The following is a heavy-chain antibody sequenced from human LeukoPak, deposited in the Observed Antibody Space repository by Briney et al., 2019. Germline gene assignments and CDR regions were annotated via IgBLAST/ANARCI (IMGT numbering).Heavy chain of an antibody. CDR3: ARLYDFWSGYPGYFDY. D-gene: IGHD3-3*01. Sequence: SETLSLTCAVSGGFISSHYWSWIRQPPGKGLEWIGYISYSGSTNYNPSLKSRVTISVDTSKNQFSLKLSSVTAADTAVYYCARLYDFWSGYPGYFDYWGQGILVTVSS. CDR1: GGFISSHY. J-gene: IGHJ4*02. CDR2: ISYSGST. V-gene: IGHV4-59*11.